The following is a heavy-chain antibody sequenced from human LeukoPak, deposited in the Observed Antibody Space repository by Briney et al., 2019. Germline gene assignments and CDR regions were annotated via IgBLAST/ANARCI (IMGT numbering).Heavy chain of an antibody. V-gene: IGHV4-30-2*01. CDR2: IYHSGST. D-gene: IGHD5-12*01. CDR1: GGSISSGGYS. Sequence: PSETLSLTCAVSGGSISSGGYSWSWIRQPPGKGLEWIGYIYHSGSTYYNPSLKSRVTISVDRSKNQFSLKLSSVTAADTAVYYCARDRGLVLTNADYYMDVWGKGTTVTVSS. CDR3: ARDRGLVLTNADYYMDV. J-gene: IGHJ6*03.